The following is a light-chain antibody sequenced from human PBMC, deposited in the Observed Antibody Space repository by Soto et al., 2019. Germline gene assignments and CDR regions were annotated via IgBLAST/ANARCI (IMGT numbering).Light chain of an antibody. V-gene: IGKV3-20*01. J-gene: IGKJ1*01. CDR2: DAS. CDR3: QHYGHAPPSWT. CDR1: QSVSSNY. Sequence: EIVLTQSPGTLSLSPGERATLSCRASQSVSSNYLAWYQQKPGQPPRLLISDASSRATGIPDRFSGSGSGTEFTLTISILELEDVAVDDCQHYGHAPPSWTFGQGTKVEIK.